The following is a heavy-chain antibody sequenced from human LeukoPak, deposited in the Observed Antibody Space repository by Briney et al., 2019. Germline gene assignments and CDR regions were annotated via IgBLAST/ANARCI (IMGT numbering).Heavy chain of an antibody. Sequence: GSLRLSCAASGSTFSSYAMSWVRQAPGKGLEWVSSIGGSGGTTFYADSVKGRFTISRDNSKNTLFLQMSSLRAEDTAVYYCAKGYCASTTCYARFENWGQGTLVTVSS. D-gene: IGHD2-2*01. CDR3: AKGYCASTTCYARFEN. V-gene: IGHV3-23*01. J-gene: IGHJ4*02. CDR1: GSTFSSYA. CDR2: IGGSGGTT.